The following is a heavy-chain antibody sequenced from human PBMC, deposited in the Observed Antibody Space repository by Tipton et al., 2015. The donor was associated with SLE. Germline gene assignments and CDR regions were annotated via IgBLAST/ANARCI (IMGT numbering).Heavy chain of an antibody. V-gene: IGHV4-31*03. J-gene: IGHJ4*02. Sequence: TLSLTCSVSGASITSAGYYWSWMRQYPGKGLEWIGNIYFSGTTYYNPSLKSRVFISEDTSKDQFSLKLASVTAADTGVYYCAGRGDWQYYFPSWGPGTLVTVS. CDR3: AGRGDWQYYFPS. D-gene: IGHD2/OR15-2a*01. CDR2: IYFSGTT. CDR1: GASITSAGYY.